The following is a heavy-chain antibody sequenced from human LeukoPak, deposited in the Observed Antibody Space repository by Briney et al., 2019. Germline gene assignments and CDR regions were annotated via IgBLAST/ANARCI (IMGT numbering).Heavy chain of an antibody. CDR2: SRNRANRYTT. J-gene: IGHJ4*01. Sequence: PGGSLRLSCAASGFTVSDHYMDWVRQAPGKGLEWVGRSRNRANRYTTEYAASVKGRFTISRDDSQSSLFLQMNSLKTEDTAVYCCARGSYNSGWRDMDQWGHGTLVTVSS. D-gene: IGHD6-25*01. CDR1: GFTVSDHY. V-gene: IGHV3-72*01. CDR3: ARGSYNSGWRDMDQ.